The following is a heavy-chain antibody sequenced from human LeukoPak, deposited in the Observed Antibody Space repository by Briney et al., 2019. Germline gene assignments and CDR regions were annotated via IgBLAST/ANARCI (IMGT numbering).Heavy chain of an antibody. CDR3: ATPELLYSGSFALDY. J-gene: IGHJ4*02. Sequence: ASVKVSCKVSGYTLTELSMHWVRQAPGKGLEWMGSFDPEDGETIYAQKFQGIVTMTEDTSTDTAYMELSSLRSEDTAVYYCATPELLYSGSFALDYWGQGTLVTVSS. D-gene: IGHD1-26*01. CDR2: FDPEDGET. CDR1: GYTLTELS. V-gene: IGHV1-24*01.